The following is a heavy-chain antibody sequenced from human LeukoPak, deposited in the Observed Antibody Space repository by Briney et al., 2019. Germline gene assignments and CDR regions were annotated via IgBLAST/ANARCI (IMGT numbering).Heavy chain of an antibody. V-gene: IGHV4-4*07. CDR2: IDTSGRT. CDR1: GGSISSYF. J-gene: IGHJ6*04. D-gene: IGHD2-2*01. Sequence: PSETLSLTCTVSGGSISSYFWTWIRQPAGKGLEWIGHIDTSGRTNYNPSLKSRVIMSVDKPKNQFSLKVTSVSAADTAVYYCARVEMGSEVSCCFADVWGKGTTVTVSS. CDR3: ARVEMGSEVSCCFADV.